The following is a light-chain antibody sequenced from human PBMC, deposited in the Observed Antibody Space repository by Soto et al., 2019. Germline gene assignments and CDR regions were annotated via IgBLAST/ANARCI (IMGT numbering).Light chain of an antibody. J-gene: IGKJ1*01. CDR1: QTISSW. V-gene: IGKV1-5*01. CDR2: DAS. Sequence: DIQMTQSPSTLSGSVGDRVTITCRASQTISSWLAWYQQKPGKAPELLIFDASSLKSGVPSRFSGSGSGTEFTLTISRLQPDDVATYYCLQYSSHSWTFGQGTKVDIK. CDR3: LQYSSHSWT.